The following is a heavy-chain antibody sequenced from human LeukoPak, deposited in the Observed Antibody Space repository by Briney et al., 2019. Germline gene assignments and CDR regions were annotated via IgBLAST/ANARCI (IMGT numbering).Heavy chain of an antibody. CDR2: ISAYNGNT. CDR1: GYTFTSYG. V-gene: IGHV1-18*01. D-gene: IGHD6-19*01. CDR3: ARGYSSGWPQYYFDY. J-gene: IGHJ4*02. Sequence: ASVTVSCKASGYTFTSYGISWVRQAPGQGLEWMGWISAYNGNTNYAQKLQGRVIMTTDTSTSTAYVELRSLRSDDTAVYYCARGYSSGWPQYYFDYWGQGTLVTVSS.